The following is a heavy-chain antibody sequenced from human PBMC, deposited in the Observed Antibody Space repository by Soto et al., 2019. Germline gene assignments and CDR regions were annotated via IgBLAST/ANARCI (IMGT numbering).Heavy chain of an antibody. D-gene: IGHD3-22*01. J-gene: IGHJ4*02. Sequence: QVKLQESGPGLATPSGTLSLTCAVSGVSISSGNWWTWVRQSPQRGLEYIGEIFHDGTANYYPSFERRVAISVDTSKNPFSLKLTSVTAADTAIYFCARLVYDTRLNSMYFDFWGQGTLVTVSS. CDR3: ARLVYDTRLNSMYFDF. CDR1: GVSISSGNW. V-gene: IGHV4-4*02. CDR2: IFHDGTA.